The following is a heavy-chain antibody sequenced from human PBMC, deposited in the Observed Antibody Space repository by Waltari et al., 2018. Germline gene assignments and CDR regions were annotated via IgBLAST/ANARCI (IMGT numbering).Heavy chain of an antibody. CDR2: INAGNGNT. D-gene: IGHD6-19*01. Sequence: QVQLVQSGAEVKKPGASVKVSCKASGYTFTSYAMHWVRQAPGQRLEWMGWINAGNGNTKYSQKFQGRVTITRDTSASTAYMELSSLRSEDTAVYYCARVLGGAVAGTTYYYYGMDVWGQGTTVTVSS. CDR3: ARVLGGAVAGTTYYYYGMDV. J-gene: IGHJ6*02. V-gene: IGHV1-3*01. CDR1: GYTFTSYA.